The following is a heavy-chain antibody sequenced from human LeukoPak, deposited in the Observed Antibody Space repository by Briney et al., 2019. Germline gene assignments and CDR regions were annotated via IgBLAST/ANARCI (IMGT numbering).Heavy chain of an antibody. J-gene: IGHJ4*02. CDR1: GFTFSDYY. D-gene: IGHD3-16*01. Sequence: GGSLRLSCAASGFTFSDYYLSWMRQAPGKGLEWVSYISSSGNTIYYADSVKGRFTISRDNAKNSLYLQMNSLRAEDTAVYYCARGRRYGDYWGQGTLVTVSS. CDR2: ISSSGNTI. V-gene: IGHV3-11*01. CDR3: ARGRRYGDY.